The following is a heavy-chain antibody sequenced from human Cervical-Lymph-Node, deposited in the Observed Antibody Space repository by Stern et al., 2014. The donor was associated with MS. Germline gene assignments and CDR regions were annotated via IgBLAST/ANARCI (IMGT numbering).Heavy chain of an antibody. V-gene: IGHV1-69*06. CDR2: ITPIFGSA. Sequence: VQLEESGAEVKQPGSSVKVSCKASGDTFTDYAISWVRQAPGQGPEWMGGITPIFGSADYAQKFQGRLTITADKSTSTAYMNLSSLTSEDTAVYYCAREVGSLAMDVWGQGTTVIVSS. CDR3: AREVGSLAMDV. D-gene: IGHD1-1*01. CDR1: GDTFTDYA. J-gene: IGHJ6*01.